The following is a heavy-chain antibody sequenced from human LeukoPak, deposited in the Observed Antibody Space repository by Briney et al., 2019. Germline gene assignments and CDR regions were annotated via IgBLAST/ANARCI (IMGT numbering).Heavy chain of an antibody. D-gene: IGHD3-22*01. V-gene: IGHV3-30*04. CDR2: ISYDGSNK. CDR3: ARPAGYYLYYFDY. J-gene: IGHJ4*02. CDR1: GFTFSSYA. Sequence: PGGSLRLSCAASGFTFSSYAMHWVRQAPGKGLERGAVISYDGSNKYYADSVKGRFTISRDNSKNTLYLQMNSLRAEDTAVYYCARPAGYYLYYFDYWGQGTLVTVSS.